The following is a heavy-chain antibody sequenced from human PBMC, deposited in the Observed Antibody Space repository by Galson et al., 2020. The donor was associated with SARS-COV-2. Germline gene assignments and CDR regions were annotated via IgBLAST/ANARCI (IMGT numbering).Heavy chain of an antibody. D-gene: IGHD4-17*01. V-gene: IGHV4-61*02. Sequence: SETLSLTCTVSGGSISDPSDYWSWIRQPAGKGLEWIGRIYTSGSSNYNPSLKSRVTISIDTSKNQFSLKLSSVTAADTAVYYCAAMGVLTTHRDYYYGMDVWGQGTTVTVSS. CDR2: IYTSGSS. CDR3: AAMGVLTTHRDYYYGMDV. CDR1: GGSISDPSDY. J-gene: IGHJ6*02.